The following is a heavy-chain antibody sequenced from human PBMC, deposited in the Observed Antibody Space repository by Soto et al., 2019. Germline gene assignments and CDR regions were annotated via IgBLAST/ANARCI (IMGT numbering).Heavy chain of an antibody. CDR2: ISGSGGST. CDR1: GFTFSSYA. Sequence: XGSLGLSGAASGFTFSSYAMSGIRQAPGKGLEWVSAISGSGGSTYYADSVKGRFTISRDNSKNTLYLQMNSLRAEDTAVYYCAYRRDYDFWSGQFDYWGQGTLVTVSS. J-gene: IGHJ4*02. V-gene: IGHV3-23*01. CDR3: AYRRDYDFWSGQFDY. D-gene: IGHD3-3*01.